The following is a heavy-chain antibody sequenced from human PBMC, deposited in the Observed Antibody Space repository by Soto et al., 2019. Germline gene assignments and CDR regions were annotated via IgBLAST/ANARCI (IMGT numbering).Heavy chain of an antibody. CDR1: GVSIRDYF. CDR2: IHDTGST. Sequence: SETLSLTCSVSGVSIRDYFWVWLRQPPGKGLEWIGYIHDTGSTKYNPSLKSRVTIAVDTSKNQVSLKISSVTAADMAVYYCARNRVPLSDDYESTGYDGAFDVWSQGTMVTVPS. V-gene: IGHV4-59*01. D-gene: IGHD3-22*01. J-gene: IGHJ3*01. CDR3: ARNRVPLSDDYESTGYDGAFDV.